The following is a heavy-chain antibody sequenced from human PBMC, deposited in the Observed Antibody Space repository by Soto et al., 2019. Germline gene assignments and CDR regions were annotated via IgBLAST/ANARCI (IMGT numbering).Heavy chain of an antibody. CDR2: ISSSSSTI. V-gene: IGHV3-48*01. CDR3: ARDLGSSWYPEYFQH. Sequence: GGSLRLSCAASGFTFSSYSMNWVRQAPGKGLEWVSYISSSSSTIYYADSAKGRFTISRDNAKNSLYLQMNSLRAEDTAVYYCARDLGSSWYPEYFQHWGQGT. J-gene: IGHJ1*01. CDR1: GFTFSSYS. D-gene: IGHD6-13*01.